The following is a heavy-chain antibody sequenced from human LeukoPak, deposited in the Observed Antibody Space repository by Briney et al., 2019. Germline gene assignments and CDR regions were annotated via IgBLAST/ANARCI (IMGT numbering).Heavy chain of an antibody. CDR2: IYTSGST. D-gene: IGHD2-15*01. CDR1: GGSISSGSYY. CDR3: ARDRVVAARGYYYYGMDV. J-gene: IGHJ6*02. V-gene: IGHV4-61*02. Sequence: SQTLSLTRTVSGGSISSGSYYWSWIRQPAGKGLEWIGRIYTSGSTNYNPSLKSRVTISVDASKNQFSLKLSSVTAAGTAVYYCARDRVVAARGYYYYGMDVWGQGTTVTVSS.